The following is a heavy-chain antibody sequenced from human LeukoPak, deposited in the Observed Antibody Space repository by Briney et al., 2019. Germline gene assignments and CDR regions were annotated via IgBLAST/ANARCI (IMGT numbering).Heavy chain of an antibody. Sequence: GGSLRLSCAASGNYWMHWVRQAPGKGLVWVSHINSDGSWTSYADSVKGRFAISKDNAKNSLYLQMSNLRAEDTAVYFCARGGGLDVWGQGATVTVSS. CDR1: GNYW. V-gene: IGHV3-74*01. D-gene: IGHD3-16*01. J-gene: IGHJ6*02. CDR3: ARGGGLDV. CDR2: INSDGSWT.